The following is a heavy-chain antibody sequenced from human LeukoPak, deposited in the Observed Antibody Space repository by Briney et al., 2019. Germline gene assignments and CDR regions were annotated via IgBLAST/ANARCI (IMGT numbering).Heavy chain of an antibody. CDR3: ASLASYSSGLPRNGKLDY. CDR1: GFTFDDYG. Sequence: GGSLRLSCAASGFTFDDYGMSWVRQSPGKGLEWVSGIYWDGGSTDYAGSVKGRFTISRDNAKNSLYLQMNSLRAEDTALYCCASLASYSSGLPRNGKLDYWGQGTLVTVSS. CDR2: IYWDGGST. V-gene: IGHV3-20*04. J-gene: IGHJ4*02. D-gene: IGHD6-19*01.